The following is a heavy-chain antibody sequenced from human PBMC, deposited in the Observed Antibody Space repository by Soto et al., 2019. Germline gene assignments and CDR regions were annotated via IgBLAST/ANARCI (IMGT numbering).Heavy chain of an antibody. Sequence: QITLKESGPTLVKPTQTLTLTCTFSGFSLSTSGVAVGWIRQTPGNALEWLALIYWDDDKRYSPSLKSNVATTKDHSNNQVGPTTTPMDPVDTATYYCTHRRRDLGYGMAVWGHGTTVTVS. CDR2: IYWDDDK. J-gene: IGHJ6*02. CDR3: THRRRDLGYGMAV. D-gene: IGHD3-16*01. V-gene: IGHV2-5*02. CDR1: GFSLSTSGVA.